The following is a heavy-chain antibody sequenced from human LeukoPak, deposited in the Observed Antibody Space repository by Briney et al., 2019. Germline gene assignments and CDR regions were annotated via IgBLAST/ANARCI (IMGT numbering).Heavy chain of an antibody. Sequence: GGSLRLSCAASGFTFDDYAMHWVRQVPGKDLEWVSGISWNRDYIGYADSVKGRFTISRDNAKNSLYLQMNSLRGEDTALYYCAKGGIYRGYYYYYMDVWGKGTTVTISS. CDR2: ISWNRDYI. D-gene: IGHD6-13*01. V-gene: IGHV3-9*01. J-gene: IGHJ6*03. CDR3: AKGGIYRGYYYYYMDV. CDR1: GFTFDDYA.